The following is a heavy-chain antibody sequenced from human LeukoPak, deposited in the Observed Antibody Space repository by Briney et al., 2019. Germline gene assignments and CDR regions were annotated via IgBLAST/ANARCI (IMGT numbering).Heavy chain of an antibody. D-gene: IGHD4-17*01. CDR1: GGSFSGYY. V-gene: IGHV4-34*01. J-gene: IGHJ4*02. Sequence: SETLSLTCAVYGGSFSGYYWSWIRQPPGKGLEWIGEINHSGSTNYNPSLKSRATISVDTSKTQFSLKLSSVTAADTAVYYCARGVLDYGDPYYFDYWGQGTLVTVSS. CDR3: ARGVLDYGDPYYFDY. CDR2: INHSGST.